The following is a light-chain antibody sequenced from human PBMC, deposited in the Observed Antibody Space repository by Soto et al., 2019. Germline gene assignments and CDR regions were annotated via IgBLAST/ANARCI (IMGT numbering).Light chain of an antibody. J-gene: IGLJ3*02. CDR3: SSYTSSSIWV. Sequence: QSALTQPASVSGSPGQSITISCTGTSSDVGGYNYVSWYQQHPGKAPKLMIYEVSNRPSGVSNRFSGSKSGNTASLTISGLQAEDEADYYCSSYTSSSIWVFGGGTQVTVL. V-gene: IGLV2-14*01. CDR1: SSDVGGYNY. CDR2: EVS.